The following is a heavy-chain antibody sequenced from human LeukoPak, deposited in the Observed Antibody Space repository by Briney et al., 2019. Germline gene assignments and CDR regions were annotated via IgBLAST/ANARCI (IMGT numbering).Heavy chain of an antibody. CDR3: ARSRSPYYDVTSAYWVWGY. J-gene: IGHJ4*02. CDR1: GESFNGYY. CDR2: INQSGDT. D-gene: IGHD3-3*01. V-gene: IGHV4-34*01. Sequence: SQTLSLTCGVSGESFNGYYWSWLGQPPGKGLEWIGEINQSGDTNYNPSFESRVTMSVDASKKQFSLKVKSVTAADGAVYYCARSRSPYYDVTSAYWVWGYWGQGTLVIISS.